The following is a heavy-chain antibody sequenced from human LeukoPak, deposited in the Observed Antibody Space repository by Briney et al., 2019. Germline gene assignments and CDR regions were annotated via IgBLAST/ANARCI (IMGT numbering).Heavy chain of an antibody. D-gene: IGHD4-11*01. CDR1: GGSISSGDYY. V-gene: IGHV4-30-4*08. J-gene: IGHJ3*02. Sequence: SETLSLTCTVSGGSISSGDYYWSWIRQPPGKGLEWIGYIYYSGSTYYNPSLKSRVTISVDTSKNQFSLKLSSVTAADTAVYYCARDCAVTTFPDAFDIWGQGTMDTVSS. CDR3: ARDCAVTTFPDAFDI. CDR2: IYYSGST.